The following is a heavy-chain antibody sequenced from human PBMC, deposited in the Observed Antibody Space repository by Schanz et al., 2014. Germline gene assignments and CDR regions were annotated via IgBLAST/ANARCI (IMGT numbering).Heavy chain of an antibody. Sequence: QIQLVQSGPEVKKPGATGKVSCKASGYIFFNSGISWVRQPPGQGLEWMGWISVYNHNKEYDQKFQGRVTMTTDTSTSTAYMALTDLRSDDTAVYYCARDRRFFDRDDLYYFDSWGQGTLVTVSS. CDR3: ARDRRFFDRDDLYYFDS. CDR1: GYIFFNSG. D-gene: IGHD3-3*01. CDR2: ISVYNHNK. V-gene: IGHV1-18*01. J-gene: IGHJ4*02.